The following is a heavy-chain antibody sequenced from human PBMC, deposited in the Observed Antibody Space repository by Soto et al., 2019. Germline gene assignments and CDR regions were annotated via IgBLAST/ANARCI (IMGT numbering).Heavy chain of an antibody. J-gene: IGHJ4*02. CDR1: GGSMSSYY. V-gene: IGHV4-59*08. CDR3: ARRSIAVAGVPYYFDY. Sequence: SETLSLTCIVSGGSMSSYYWSWIRQPPVKGLEWIGYIYYSGSTNYNPSLKSRVTISVDTSKNQFSLKLSSVTAADTAVYYCARRSIAVAGVPYYFDYWGQGTLVTVSS. CDR2: IYYSGST. D-gene: IGHD6-19*01.